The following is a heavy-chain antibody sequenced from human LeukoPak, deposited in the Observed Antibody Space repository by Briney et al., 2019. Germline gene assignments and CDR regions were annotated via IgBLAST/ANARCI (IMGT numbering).Heavy chain of an antibody. D-gene: IGHD4/OR15-4a*01. CDR3: ARESFEEPGTMDH. Sequence: SETLSLTCTVSGGSINSYYWSWIRQPPGKGLEWIGSIYYGGGTHYNPSLKSRATIFLDTSMNQFSLRLTSVTAADTALYFCARESFEEPGTMDHWGQGTLVSVSS. J-gene: IGHJ4*02. CDR2: IYYGGGT. CDR1: GGSINSYY. V-gene: IGHV4-59*08.